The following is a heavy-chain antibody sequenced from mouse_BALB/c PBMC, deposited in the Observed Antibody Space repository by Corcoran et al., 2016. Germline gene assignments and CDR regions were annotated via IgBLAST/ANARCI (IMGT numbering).Heavy chain of an antibody. J-gene: IGHJ4*01. CDR2: IDPANGNT. Sequence: EVQLQQSGAELVKPGASVKLSCTASGFNIKDTYMHWVKQRPEQGLEWIGRIDPANGNTKYDPKFQGKATITADTSSNTAYLQLSSLTSEDTAVYYCARGAYYYDYAMDYWGQGTSVTVSS. CDR1: GFNIKDTY. D-gene: IGHD1-1*01. CDR3: ARGAYYYDYAMDY. V-gene: IGHV14-3*02.